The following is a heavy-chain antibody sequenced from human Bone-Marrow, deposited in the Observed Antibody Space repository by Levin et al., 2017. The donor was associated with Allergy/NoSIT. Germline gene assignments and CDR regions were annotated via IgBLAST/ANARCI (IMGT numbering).Heavy chain of an antibody. J-gene: IGHJ4*02. CDR3: ARGGPTMGPFPNDY. Sequence: SETLSLTCTVSGGSISSYYWSWIRQPPGKGLEWIGYIYYSGSTNYNPSLKSRVTISVDTSKNQFSLKLSSVTAADTAVYYCARGGPTMGPFPNDYWGQGTLVTVSS. V-gene: IGHV4-59*01. CDR1: GGSISSYY. D-gene: IGHD5-12*01. CDR2: IYYSGST.